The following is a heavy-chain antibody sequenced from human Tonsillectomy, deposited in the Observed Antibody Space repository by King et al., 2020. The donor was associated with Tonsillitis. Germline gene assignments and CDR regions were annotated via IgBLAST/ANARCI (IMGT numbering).Heavy chain of an antibody. CDR3: ARDSYGVTAARGFDY. J-gene: IGHJ4*02. V-gene: IGHV3-33*01. CDR2: IWYDGSNK. CDR1: GFTFSTYG. Sequence: QLVQSGGGVVQPGRSLRLSCAASGFTFSTYGMHWVRQAPGKGLEWVAVIWYDGSNKYYADSVKGRFTIPRDNSKNTLYLQMNSLRAEDTAVYYCARDSYGVTAARGFDYWGQGTLVTVSS. D-gene: IGHD6-6*01.